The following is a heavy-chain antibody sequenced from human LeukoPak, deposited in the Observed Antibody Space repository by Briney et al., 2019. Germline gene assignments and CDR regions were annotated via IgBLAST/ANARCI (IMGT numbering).Heavy chain of an antibody. D-gene: IGHD6-19*01. Sequence: GGSLRLSCAASGFTFSSYWMSWVRQAPGKGLEWVTNIKQDGSEKYYVDSVKGRFTISRDNAKNSLYLQMNSLRAEDTAVYYCARDAQTSSGWYYYYYMDVWGKGTTVTISS. J-gene: IGHJ6*03. CDR2: IKQDGSEK. V-gene: IGHV3-7*01. CDR3: ARDAQTSSGWYYYYYMDV. CDR1: GFTFSSYW.